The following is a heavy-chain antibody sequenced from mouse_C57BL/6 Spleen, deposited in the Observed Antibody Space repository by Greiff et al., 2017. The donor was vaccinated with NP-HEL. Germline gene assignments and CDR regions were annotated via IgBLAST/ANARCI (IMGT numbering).Heavy chain of an antibody. Sequence: QVQLQQPGAELVRPGSSVKLSCKASGYTFTSYWMHWVKQRPIQGLEWIGNIDPSDSETHYNQKFKDKATLTVDKSSSTAYMQLSSLTSEDSAVYYCAQTAQALGGFAYWGQGTLVTVSA. CDR1: GYTFTSYW. V-gene: IGHV1-52*01. CDR2: IDPSDSET. CDR3: AQTAQALGGFAY. J-gene: IGHJ3*01. D-gene: IGHD3-2*02.